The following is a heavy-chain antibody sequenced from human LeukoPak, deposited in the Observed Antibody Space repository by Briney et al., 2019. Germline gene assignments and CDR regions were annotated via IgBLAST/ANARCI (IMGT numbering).Heavy chain of an antibody. Sequence: GASVKVSCKASGYTFTGYYMHWVRQAPGQGLEWMGWINPNSGGTNYAQKFQGWVTMTRDTSISTAYMELSRLRSDDTAVYYCAREEAGATATNNWFDPWGQGTLVTVSS. CDR1: GYTFTGYY. D-gene: IGHD4-17*01. CDR2: INPNSGGT. V-gene: IGHV1-2*04. CDR3: AREEAGATATNNWFDP. J-gene: IGHJ5*02.